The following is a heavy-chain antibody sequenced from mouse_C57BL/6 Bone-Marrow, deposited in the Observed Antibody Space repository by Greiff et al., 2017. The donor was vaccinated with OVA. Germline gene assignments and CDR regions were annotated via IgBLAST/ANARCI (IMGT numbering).Heavy chain of an antibody. CDR3: ARRGKAAMDY. V-gene: IGHV3-6*01. J-gene: IGHJ4*01. Sequence: EVKLQQSGPGLVKPSQSLSLTCSVTGYSITSGYYWNWIRQFPGNKLEWMGYISYDGSNNYNPSLKNRISITRDTSKNQFFLKLNSVTTEDTAAYYCARRGKAAMDYWGQGTSVTVSS. CDR1: GYSITSGYY. D-gene: IGHD2-1*01. CDR2: ISYDGSN.